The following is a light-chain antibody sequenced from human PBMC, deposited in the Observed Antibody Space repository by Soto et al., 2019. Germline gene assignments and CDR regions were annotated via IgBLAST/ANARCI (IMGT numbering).Light chain of an antibody. CDR2: AAS. Sequence: DIQMTQSPSSLSASVGDRVTITCRASQSISSYLNWYQQKPVKAPKLLIYAASSLQSVVPSRFGGSGSGTDFTLIISSLQPEDFATYYCLQSYSTPRTFGQGTMVEIK. J-gene: IGKJ1*01. CDR3: LQSYSTPRT. V-gene: IGKV1-39*01. CDR1: QSISSY.